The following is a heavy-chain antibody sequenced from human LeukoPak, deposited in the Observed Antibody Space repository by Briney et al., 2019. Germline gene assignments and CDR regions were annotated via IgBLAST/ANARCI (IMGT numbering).Heavy chain of an antibody. CDR3: ARQPRYDFWSGYSWSYNWFDP. J-gene: IGHJ5*02. CDR1: GGSISRYY. CDR2: IYYSGST. V-gene: IGHV4-59*05. Sequence: SETLSLTCSVSGGSISRYYWSWIRQPPGKGLEWIGSIYYSGSTYYNPSLKSRVTISVDTSKNQFSLKLSSVTAADTAVYYCARQPRYDFWSGYSWSYNWFDPWGQGTLVTVSS. D-gene: IGHD3-3*01.